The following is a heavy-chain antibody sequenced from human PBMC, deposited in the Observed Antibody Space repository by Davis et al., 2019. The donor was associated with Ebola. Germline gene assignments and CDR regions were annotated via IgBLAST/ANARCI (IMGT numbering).Heavy chain of an antibody. V-gene: IGHV6-1*01. CDR1: GDSVSSNSAA. J-gene: IGHJ6*02. CDR2: TYYRSKWYN. Sequence: SQTLSLTCAISGDSVSSNSAAWNWIRQSPSRGLEWLGRTYYRSKWYNDYAVSVKSRITINPDTSKNQFSLQLNSVTPEDTAVYYCARNTMVRGIIIKNYYYYYGMDVWGQGTTVTVSS. D-gene: IGHD3-10*01. CDR3: ARNTMVRGIIIKNYYYYYGMDV.